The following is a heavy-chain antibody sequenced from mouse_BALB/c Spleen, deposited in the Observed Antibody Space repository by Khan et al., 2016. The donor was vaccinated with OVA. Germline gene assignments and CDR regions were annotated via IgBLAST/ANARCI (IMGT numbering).Heavy chain of an antibody. Sequence: QVQLQQSGAELARPGASVKMSCKASGYTFTSYTIHWIKKRPGQGLEWIGYINPSNGYTNYNQKFKDKATLTTDKSSTTAYLQLSSLTSDDSAVYNCVGDGAYHMNDGWFAYWGQGTLVTVSA. J-gene: IGHJ3*01. CDR1: GYTFTSYT. CDR3: VGDGAYHMNDGWFAY. CDR2: INPSNGYT. V-gene: IGHV1-4*01. D-gene: IGHD2-14*01.